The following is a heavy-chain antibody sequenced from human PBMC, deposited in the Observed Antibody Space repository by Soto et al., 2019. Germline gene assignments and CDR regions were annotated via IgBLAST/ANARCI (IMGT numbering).Heavy chain of an antibody. CDR3: ARANWNGSFDF. V-gene: IGHV1-69*13. D-gene: IGHD1-1*01. CDR2: IIPIFETT. J-gene: IGHJ4*02. Sequence: SVKVSCKVSGGTFSSYLFNWVRQAPGQVLEWMGGIIPIFETTHYAQKFQGRLTITADDSSTTASMDLTSLTSADTAIYYCARANWNGSFDFWGQGIPVIVSS. CDR1: GGTFSSYL.